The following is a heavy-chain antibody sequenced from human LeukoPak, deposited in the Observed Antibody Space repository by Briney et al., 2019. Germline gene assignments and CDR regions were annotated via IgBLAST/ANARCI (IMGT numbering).Heavy chain of an antibody. Sequence: PGGSLRLSCAASGFTFSSYAMNWVRQPPGKGLEWVSTISGGGGTTYYADSVKGRFTISRDNSKNTLYLQMNSLRAEDTAVYYCARGSRGRSSGWYYFDYWGQGTLVTVSS. V-gene: IGHV3-23*01. J-gene: IGHJ4*02. D-gene: IGHD6-19*01. CDR1: GFTFSSYA. CDR3: ARGSRGRSSGWYYFDY. CDR2: ISGGGGTT.